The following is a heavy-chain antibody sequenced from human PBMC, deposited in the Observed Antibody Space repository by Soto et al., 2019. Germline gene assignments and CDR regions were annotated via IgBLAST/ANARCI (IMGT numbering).Heavy chain of an antibody. CDR2: ISYDGSNK. V-gene: IGHV3-30*18. CDR3: AKVLCSGGSCEADY. D-gene: IGHD2-15*01. CDR1: GFTFSSYG. Sequence: GGSLRLSCAASGFTFSSYGMHWVRQAPGKGLEWVAVISYDGSNKYYADSVKGRFTISRDNSKNTLYLQMNSLRAEDTAVYYCAKVLCSGGSCEADYWGQGTLVTVSS. J-gene: IGHJ4*02.